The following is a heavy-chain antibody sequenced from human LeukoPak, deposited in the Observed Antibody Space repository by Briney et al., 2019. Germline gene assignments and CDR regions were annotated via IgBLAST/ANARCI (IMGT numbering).Heavy chain of an antibody. CDR3: ARDAGTVTTPFDY. D-gene: IGHD4-17*01. V-gene: IGHV4-38-2*02. J-gene: IGHJ4*02. CDR1: GGSISSYY. CDR2: IYHTGST. Sequence: SETLSLTCTVSGGSISSYYWGWIRQPPGKGLEWIGSIYHTGSTYYNPSLKSRVTISVDTSKNQFSLNLSSVTAADTAVYYCARDAGTVTTPFDYWGQGTLVTVSS.